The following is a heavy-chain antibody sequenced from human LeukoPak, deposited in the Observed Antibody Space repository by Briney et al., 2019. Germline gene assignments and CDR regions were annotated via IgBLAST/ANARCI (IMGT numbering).Heavy chain of an antibody. CDR1: GASINDYY. CDR3: TRVVNGGHFDY. D-gene: IGHD2-8*01. J-gene: IGHJ4*02. V-gene: IGHV4-59*01. CDR2: VYHTGTS. Sequence: SETLSLTCSVSGASINDYYWTWIRQPPGKVLEWIGYVYHTGTSGYHPSLKSRVAMSLDTSKNQVSLKLRSVTAADTAVYFCTRVVNGGHFDYWGQGTLVTVPS.